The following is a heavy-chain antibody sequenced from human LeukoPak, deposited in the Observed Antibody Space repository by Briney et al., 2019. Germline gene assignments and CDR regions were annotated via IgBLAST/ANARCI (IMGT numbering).Heavy chain of an antibody. CDR3: ARDQRYYDSSGHLDY. J-gene: IGHJ4*02. V-gene: IGHV1-46*01. CDR1: GYTFSSYY. Sequence: ASVKVSCKASGYTFSSYYMHWVRQAPGQGLEWMGIINPSGGRTSYAQKFQGRVTMTRDTSTSTVYMELSSLRSEDTAVYYCARDQRYYDSSGHLDYWGQGTLVTVSS. CDR2: INPSGGRT. D-gene: IGHD3-22*01.